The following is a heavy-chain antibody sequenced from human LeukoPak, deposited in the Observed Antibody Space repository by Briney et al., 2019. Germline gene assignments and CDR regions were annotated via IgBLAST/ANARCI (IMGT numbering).Heavy chain of an antibody. CDR1: GFTFSSYA. V-gene: IGHV3-30-3*01. Sequence: PGGSLRLSCAASGFTFSSYAMHWVRQAPGKGLEWVAVISYDGSNKYYADSVKGRFTISRDNSKSTLYLQMNSLRAEDTAVYYCARDSSYDLDYWGQGTLVTVSS. CDR3: ARDSSYDLDY. J-gene: IGHJ4*02. CDR2: ISYDGSNK. D-gene: IGHD5-18*01.